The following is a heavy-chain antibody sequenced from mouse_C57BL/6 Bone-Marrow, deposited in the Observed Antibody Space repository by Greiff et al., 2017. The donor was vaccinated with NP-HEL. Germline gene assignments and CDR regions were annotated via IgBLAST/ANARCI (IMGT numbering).Heavy chain of an antibody. CDR3: ARGRWGLRRAFAY. J-gene: IGHJ3*01. CDR1: GFTFSSYA. V-gene: IGHV5-4*01. Sequence: EVQGVESGGGLVKPGGSLKLSCAASGFTFSSYAMSWVRQTPEKRLAWVATISDGGSYTYYPDNVKGRFTISRDNAKNNLYLQMRTLKYEDTAMYYCARGRWGLRRAFAYWGQGTLVTVSA. CDR2: ISDGGSYT. D-gene: IGHD2-12*01.